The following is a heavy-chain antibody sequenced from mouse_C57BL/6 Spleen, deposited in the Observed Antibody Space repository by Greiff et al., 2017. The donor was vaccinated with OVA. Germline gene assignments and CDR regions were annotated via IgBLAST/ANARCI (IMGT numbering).Heavy chain of an antibody. J-gene: IGHJ4*01. Sequence: QVHVKQSGPELVKPGASVKLSCKASGYTFTSYDINWVKQRPGQGLEWIGGIYPGAGSTKYNEKFKGKATVTVDTSSSTAYMELHSLTSEDSAVYFCARGGLYDGKGDYWGQGTSVTVSS. V-gene: IGHV1-85*01. D-gene: IGHD2-1*01. CDR2: IYPGAGST. CDR3: ARGGLYDGKGDY. CDR1: GYTFTSYD.